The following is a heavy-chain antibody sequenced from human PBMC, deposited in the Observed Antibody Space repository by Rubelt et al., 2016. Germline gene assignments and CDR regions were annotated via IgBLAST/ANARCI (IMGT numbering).Heavy chain of an antibody. J-gene: IGHJ4*02. D-gene: IGHD3-16*02. CDR1: GGSFSAYY. Sequence: QVQLQQWGAGLLKPSETLSLTCAVYGGSFSAYYWSWIRQPPGKGLEWIGEINHSGSTNYNPSLKSRGTRSVDTSKNQFCLKLSSVTAADTAVYYCARGDYDYVWGSYRFRLDYWGQGTLVTVSS. CDR2: INHSGST. V-gene: IGHV4-34*01. CDR3: ARGDYDYVWGSYRFRLDY.